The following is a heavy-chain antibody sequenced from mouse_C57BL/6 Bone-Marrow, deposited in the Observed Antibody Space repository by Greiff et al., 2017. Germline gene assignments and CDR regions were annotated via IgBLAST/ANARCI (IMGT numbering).Heavy chain of an antibody. CDR2: IWRGGST. D-gene: IGHD3-2*02. V-gene: IGHV2-5*01. J-gene: IGHJ4*01. CDR3: AEKGGQLRSLYYAMDY. Sequence: VQLQESGPGLVQPSQSLSITCTVSGFSLTSYGVHWVRQSPGKGLEWLGVIWRGGSTDYNAAFMSRLSITKDNSKSQVFFKMNSLQADDTAIYYCAEKGGQLRSLYYAMDYWGQGTSVTVSS. CDR1: GFSLTSYG.